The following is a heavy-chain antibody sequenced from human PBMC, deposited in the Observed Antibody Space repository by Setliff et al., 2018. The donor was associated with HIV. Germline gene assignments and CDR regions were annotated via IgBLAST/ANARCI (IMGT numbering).Heavy chain of an antibody. CDR2: IYTSGST. CDR3: ARGEYYFDY. Sequence: PSETLSLTCTVSGGSISSGSYYWSWIRQPAGKELEWIGHIYTSGSTTYNASLKSRVNISVDTSKNQFSLKLSSVTAADTAVYYCARGEYYFDYWGQGTLVTVSS. J-gene: IGHJ4*02. CDR1: GGSISSGSYY. V-gene: IGHV4-61*09.